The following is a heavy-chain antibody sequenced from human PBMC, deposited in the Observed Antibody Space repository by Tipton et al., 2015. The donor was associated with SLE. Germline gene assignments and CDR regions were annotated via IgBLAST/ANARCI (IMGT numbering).Heavy chain of an antibody. CDR1: GFTFDDYA. Sequence: SLRLSCAASGFTFDDYAMHWVRQAPGKGLEWVSGISWNSGSIGYADSVKGRFTISRDNAKNSLYLQMNSLRAEDTALYYCAKDVDTAMATGFDIWGQGTMVTVSS. V-gene: IGHV3-9*01. CDR3: AKDVDTAMATGFDI. J-gene: IGHJ3*02. D-gene: IGHD5-18*01. CDR2: ISWNSGSI.